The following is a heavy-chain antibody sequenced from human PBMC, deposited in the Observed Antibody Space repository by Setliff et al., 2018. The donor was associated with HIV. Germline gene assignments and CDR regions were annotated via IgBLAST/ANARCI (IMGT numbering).Heavy chain of an antibody. J-gene: IGHJ6*03. CDR2: ISYSGST. CDR1: GGSISSFF. Sequence: PSETLSLTCTVSGGSISSFFWSWIRQPPGKGLEWIGHISYSGSTNYNPSLKSRVTISVDTSKNQFSLKLTSVTASVTAVYYCARRRSPPSGFYSKYYMDVWGKGTTVTVSS. V-gene: IGHV4-59*08. CDR3: ARRRSPPSGFYSKYYMDV. D-gene: IGHD3-22*01.